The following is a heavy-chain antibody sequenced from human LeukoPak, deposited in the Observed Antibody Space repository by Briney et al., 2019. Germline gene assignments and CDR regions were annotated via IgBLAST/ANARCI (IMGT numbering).Heavy chain of an antibody. J-gene: IGHJ4*01. CDR2: ISGTGGTT. Sequence: GGSLRLSCAASGFTFSSNAMCWVRQAPGKGLEWVSLISGTGGTTYYADSVKGRLTISRDNSKNTLYLQMNSLRVEDTDVYYCAKDAHSGSYFDYWGQGILVTVSS. D-gene: IGHD1-26*01. V-gene: IGHV3-23*01. CDR1: GFTFSSNA. CDR3: AKDAHSGSYFDY.